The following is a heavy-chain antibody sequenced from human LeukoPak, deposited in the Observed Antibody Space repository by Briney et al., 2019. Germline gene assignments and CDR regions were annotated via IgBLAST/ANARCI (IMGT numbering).Heavy chain of an antibody. CDR2: IYYSGGT. D-gene: IGHD3-22*01. Sequence: SETLSLTCTVSGGSISSSSYYWGWIRQPPGKGLEWIGSIYYSGGTYYNPSLKNRVTISVDTSKSQFSLKLNSVTAADTAVYYCVRPGDSSGYYYGFEYWGQGTLVTVSS. CDR3: VRPGDSSGYYYGFEY. J-gene: IGHJ4*02. CDR1: GGSISSSSYY. V-gene: IGHV4-39*01.